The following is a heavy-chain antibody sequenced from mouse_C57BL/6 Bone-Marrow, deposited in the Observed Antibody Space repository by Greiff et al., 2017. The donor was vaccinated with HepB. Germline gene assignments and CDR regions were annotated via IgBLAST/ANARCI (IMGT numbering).Heavy chain of an antibody. V-gene: IGHV1-22*01. CDR2: INPNNGGT. CDR3: ARGMITTVVSMDY. D-gene: IGHD1-1*01. Sequence: EVQLQESGPELVKPGASVKMSCKASGYTFTDYNMHWVKQSHGKSLEWIGYINPNNGGTSYNQKFKGKATLTVNKSSSTAYMELRSLTSEDSAVYYCARGMITTVVSMDYWGQGTSVTVSS. CDR1: GYTFTDYN. J-gene: IGHJ4*01.